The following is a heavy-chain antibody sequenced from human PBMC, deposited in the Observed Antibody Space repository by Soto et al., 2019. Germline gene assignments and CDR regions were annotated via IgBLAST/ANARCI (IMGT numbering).Heavy chain of an antibody. CDR2: VDPNDSDT. Sequence: LGESLKISCKASGYSFTSYWIVWVRQMPGKGLEWMGVVDPNDSDTRHSPSFEGQVTISADKSITTDYLQWSSLKASDTAMYYCARPHGPPGYYYVLDVWGQGTKVTFS. J-gene: IGHJ6*02. V-gene: IGHV5-51*01. CDR3: ARPHGPPGYYYVLDV. CDR1: GYSFTSYW.